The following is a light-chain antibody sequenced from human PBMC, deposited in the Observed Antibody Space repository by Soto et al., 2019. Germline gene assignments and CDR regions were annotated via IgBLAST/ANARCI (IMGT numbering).Light chain of an antibody. V-gene: IGLV2-14*03. CDR2: DVS. CDR1: SSDIGGYNF. CDR3: NSYTTVSTYV. Sequence: QSALTQPASVSGSPGQSITISCTGTSSDIGGYNFVSWYQHHPGKAPKLLIHDVSNRPSGVSTRFSGSKSGNTASLTISGLQADDEPDYYCNSYTTVSTYVFGTGTKLTVL. J-gene: IGLJ1*01.